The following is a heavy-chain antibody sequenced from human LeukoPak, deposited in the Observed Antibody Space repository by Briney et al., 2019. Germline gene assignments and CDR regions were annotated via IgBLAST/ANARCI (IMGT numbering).Heavy chain of an antibody. CDR3: ARQSQYSGYQAPDY. J-gene: IGHJ4*02. D-gene: IGHD5-12*01. V-gene: IGHV4-59*08. CDR1: GVSIRSDYW. Sequence: SETLSLTCAVSGVSIRSDYWWSWVRQSPGKGLEWIGYISYSGSTNNNPSLKSRVTISVDTSKNQFSLKLNSVTAADTAVYYCARQSQYSGYQAPDYWGQGTLVTVSS. CDR2: ISYSGST.